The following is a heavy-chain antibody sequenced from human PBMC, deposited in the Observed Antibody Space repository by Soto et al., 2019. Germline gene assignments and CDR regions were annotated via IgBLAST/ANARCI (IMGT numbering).Heavy chain of an antibody. CDR3: ARRKVTYYDILTGSREGMDV. CDR1: GFTFSSYS. V-gene: IGHV3-48*02. D-gene: IGHD3-9*01. J-gene: IGHJ6*02. CDR2: ISSSSSTI. Sequence: GGSLRLSCAASGFTFSSYSMNWVRQAPGKGLEWVSYISSSSSTIYYADSVKGRFTISRDNAKNSLYLQMNSLRDEDTAVYYCARRKVTYYDILTGSREGMDVWGQGTTVT.